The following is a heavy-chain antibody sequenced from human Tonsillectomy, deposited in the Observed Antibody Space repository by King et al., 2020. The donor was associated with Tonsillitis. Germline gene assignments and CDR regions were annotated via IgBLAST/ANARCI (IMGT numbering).Heavy chain of an antibody. Sequence: VQLVESGGGMVQPGRSLRISWAASGFTFGSYTMHWVRQAPGKGLEWVALISYDGSNNYYADSVKGRFTISRDNSKNTLSLQMNSLRAEDTAVYYCASGSSTGWYDYYYYMDVWGKGTTDTVSS. J-gene: IGHJ6*03. CDR3: ASGSSTGWYDYYYYMDV. V-gene: IGHV3-30-3*01. CDR1: GFTFGSYT. CDR2: ISYDGSNN. D-gene: IGHD2-2*01.